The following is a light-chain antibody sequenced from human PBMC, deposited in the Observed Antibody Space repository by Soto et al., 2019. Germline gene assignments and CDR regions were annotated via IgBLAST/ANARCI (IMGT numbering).Light chain of an antibody. CDR3: HQYGRSASSIT. CDR2: DAS. V-gene: IGKV3-20*01. CDR1: QSVRSGH. J-gene: IGKJ3*01. Sequence: ESVLTQSPGTLSLSPGDRATLSCRANQSVRSGHLAWYQQKPGQAPRLVIYDASTRATGIPDRFSGGGSGTDFTLTISRVEPEDFAVYYCHQYGRSASSITFGPGTKVEIK.